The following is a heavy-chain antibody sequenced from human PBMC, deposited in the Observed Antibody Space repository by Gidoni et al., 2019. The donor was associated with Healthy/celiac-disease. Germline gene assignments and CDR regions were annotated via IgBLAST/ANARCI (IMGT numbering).Heavy chain of an antibody. V-gene: IGHV3-33*01. CDR3: ARDLPKYSGSSWGAFDI. D-gene: IGHD1-26*01. CDR2: IWYDGSNK. Sequence: QVQLVESGGGVVQPGRSLRLSCAASGFTFSSYGMHWVRQAPGKGLEWVAVIWYDGSNKYYADSVKGRFTISRDNSKNTLYLQMNSLRAEDTAVYYCARDLPKYSGSSWGAFDIWGQGTMVTVPS. J-gene: IGHJ3*02. CDR1: GFTFSSYG.